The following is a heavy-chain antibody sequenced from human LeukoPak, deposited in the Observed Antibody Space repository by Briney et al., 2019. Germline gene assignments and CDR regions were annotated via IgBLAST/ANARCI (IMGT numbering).Heavy chain of an antibody. CDR1: GGSFSGYY. CDR2: IYYSGST. D-gene: IGHD5-24*01. V-gene: IGHV4-59*01. J-gene: IGHJ3*02. CDR3: ARGLDGYSTAAFDI. Sequence: PSETLSLTCAVYGGSFSGYYWSWIRQPPGKGLEWIGYIYYSGSTNYNPSLKSRVTISVDTSKNQFSLKLSSVTAADTAVYYCARGLDGYSTAAFDIWGQGTMVTVSS.